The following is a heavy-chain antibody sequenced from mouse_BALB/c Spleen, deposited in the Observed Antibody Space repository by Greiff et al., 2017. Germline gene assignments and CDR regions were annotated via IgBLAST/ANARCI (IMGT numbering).Heavy chain of an antibody. CDR2: IWSGGST. J-gene: IGHJ4*01. D-gene: IGHD2-10*01. Sequence: VKLMESGPGLVQPSQSLSITCTVSGFSLTSYGVHWVRQSPGKGLEWLGVIWSGGSTDYNAAFISRLSISKDNSKSQVFFKMNSLQANDTAIYYCARGAYYGNYDYAMDYWGQGTSVTVSS. V-gene: IGHV2-2*02. CDR1: GFSLTSYG. CDR3: ARGAYYGNYDYAMDY.